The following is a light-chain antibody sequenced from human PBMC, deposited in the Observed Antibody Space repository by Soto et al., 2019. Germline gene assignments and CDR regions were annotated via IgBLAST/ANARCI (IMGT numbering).Light chain of an antibody. CDR2: GAS. Sequence: EIVMTQSPGTLSLSPGEGATLSCRAIQSVSNNYLAWYQQKPGQAPRLLIFGASYRATGIPARFSGSGSGTEFNLTISSLQSEDFAVYFCQQYDDWLRLTFGGGTKVDIK. J-gene: IGKJ4*01. V-gene: IGKV3D-15*01. CDR3: QQYDDWLRLT. CDR1: QSVSNN.